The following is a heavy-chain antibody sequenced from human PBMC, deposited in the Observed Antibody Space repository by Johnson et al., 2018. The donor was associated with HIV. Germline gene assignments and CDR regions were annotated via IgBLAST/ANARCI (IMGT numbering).Heavy chain of an antibody. D-gene: IGHD1-26*01. CDR2: ISSSGSTK. V-gene: IGHV3-11*04. Sequence: QVQLVESGGGLVKPGGSLRLSCAASGFTFSDHYMSWIRQAPGKGLEWVSYISSSGSTKYYTDSLKGRLTISRDNAKNMLYLQMNSLRPEDTAVYYCTRGSFTDDAFDVWGLGTMVTVSS. CDR1: GFTFSDHY. CDR3: TRGSFTDDAFDV. J-gene: IGHJ3*01.